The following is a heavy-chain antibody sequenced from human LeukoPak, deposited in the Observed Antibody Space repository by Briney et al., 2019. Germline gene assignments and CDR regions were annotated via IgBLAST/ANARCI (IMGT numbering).Heavy chain of an antibody. D-gene: IGHD1-26*01. CDR3: AATPGGVGAASNFDY. CDR2: IVVGSGNT. CDR1: GFTFTSSA. Sequence: SVKVSCKASGFTFTSSAMQWVRQARGQRLEWIGWIVVGSGNTNYAQKFQERVTITRGMSTSTAYMELSSLRSEDTAVYYCAATPGGVGAASNFDYWGQGTLVTVSS. V-gene: IGHV1-58*02. J-gene: IGHJ4*02.